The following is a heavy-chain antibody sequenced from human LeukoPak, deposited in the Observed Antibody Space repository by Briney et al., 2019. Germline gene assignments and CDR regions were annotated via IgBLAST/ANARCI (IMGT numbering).Heavy chain of an antibody. Sequence: ASVKVSCKASGYTFTSYGISWVRQAPGQGLEWMGWISAYNGNTNYAQKLQGRVTMTTDTSTSTAYVELRSLRSDDTAVYYCAREKAVAGQDWWFDPWGQGTLVTVSS. CDR1: GYTFTSYG. D-gene: IGHD6-19*01. CDR3: AREKAVAGQDWWFDP. CDR2: ISAYNGNT. J-gene: IGHJ5*02. V-gene: IGHV1-18*01.